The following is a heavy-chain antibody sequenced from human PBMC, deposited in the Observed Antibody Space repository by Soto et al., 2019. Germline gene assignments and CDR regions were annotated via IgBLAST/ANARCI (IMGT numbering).Heavy chain of an antibody. CDR2: IIPIFGTA. Sequence: SVKVSCKASGSTFSSYAISWVRQAPGQGLEWMGGIIPIFGTANYAQKFQGRVTITADESTSTAYMELSSLRSEDTALYYCAQGLTYYYDSSGYFDIWGQGTMVTVSS. D-gene: IGHD3-22*01. J-gene: IGHJ3*02. CDR1: GSTFSSYA. CDR3: AQGLTYYYDSSGYFDI. V-gene: IGHV1-69*13.